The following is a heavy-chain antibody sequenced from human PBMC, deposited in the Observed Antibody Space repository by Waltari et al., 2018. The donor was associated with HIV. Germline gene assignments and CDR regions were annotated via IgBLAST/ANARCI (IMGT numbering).Heavy chain of an antibody. CDR3: ARLVWSGANYYFDY. CDR1: GFTVSSNY. Sequence: EVQLVESGGGLIQPGGSLRLSCAASGFTVSSNYMSWVRRPPGRGLEWVSIIYSGGSTYYPDSVKGRFTISRDNSKNTLFLQMNSLRAEDTAVYYCARLVWSGANYYFDYWGQGTLVTVSS. J-gene: IGHJ4*02. CDR2: IYSGGST. V-gene: IGHV3-53*01. D-gene: IGHD3-3*01.